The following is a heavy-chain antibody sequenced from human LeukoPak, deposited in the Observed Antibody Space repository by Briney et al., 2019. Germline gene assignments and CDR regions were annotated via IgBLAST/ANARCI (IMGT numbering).Heavy chain of an antibody. Sequence: GGSLRLSCAASGFTVNNNYLSWVRQAPGKGLEWVSVIYSGAGTSYADSVKGRFIISRDNSKNTMYLQMNSLRVEDTAVYYCARDPDGDGWFDPWGQGTLVIVSS. CDR2: IYSGAGT. J-gene: IGHJ5*02. CDR3: ARDPDGDGWFDP. CDR1: GFTVNNNY. V-gene: IGHV3-66*01.